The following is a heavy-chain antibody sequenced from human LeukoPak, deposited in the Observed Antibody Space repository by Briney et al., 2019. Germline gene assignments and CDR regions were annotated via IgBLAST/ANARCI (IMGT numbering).Heavy chain of an antibody. CDR3: AREGIVLMVYLFDY. D-gene: IGHD2-8*01. V-gene: IGHV3-21*01. CDR2: ISSSSSYI. CDR1: GFTFSSYT. J-gene: IGHJ4*02. Sequence: PGGSLRLSCAASGFTFSSYTMNWVRQAPGKGLEWVSSISSSSSYISYADSVKGRFTISRDNAKNSLSLQMNSLRAEDTAVYYCAREGIVLMVYLFDYWGQGTLVTVSS.